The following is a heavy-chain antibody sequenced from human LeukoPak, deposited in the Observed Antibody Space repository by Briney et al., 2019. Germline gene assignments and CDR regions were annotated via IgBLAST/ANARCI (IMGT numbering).Heavy chain of an antibody. Sequence: GGSLRLSCAASGFTFSDFAMHWVRQAPGKGLEYVSAISSDGQTTYYVHSVKGRVTISRDNSNNTLYLQMGSLRPEDMAVYYCARGPGSGSSFYYYYGMDVWGQGTTVTVSS. J-gene: IGHJ6*02. V-gene: IGHV3-64*01. CDR2: ISSDGQTT. CDR1: GFTFSDFA. D-gene: IGHD3-10*01. CDR3: ARGPGSGSSFYYYYGMDV.